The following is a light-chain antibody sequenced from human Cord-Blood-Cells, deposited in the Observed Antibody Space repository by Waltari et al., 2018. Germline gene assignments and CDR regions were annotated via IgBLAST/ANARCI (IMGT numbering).Light chain of an antibody. Sequence: QSALTQPPSVSGSPGQSVTISCTGTSSEVGGYNYVSWSQQHPGKAPKLMIYDVSKRPSGVPDRFSGSKSGNTASLTISGLQAEDEADYYCCSYTGSNTYVFGTGTKVTVL. CDR3: CSYTGSNTYV. CDR1: SSEVGGYNY. CDR2: DVS. V-gene: IGLV2-11*01. J-gene: IGLJ1*01.